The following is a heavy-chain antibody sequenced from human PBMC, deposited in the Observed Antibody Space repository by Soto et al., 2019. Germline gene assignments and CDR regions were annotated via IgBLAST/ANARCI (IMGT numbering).Heavy chain of an antibody. CDR3: ARRVQGTRDFQH. D-gene: IGHD1-1*01. V-gene: IGHV4-34*01. CDR1: GGSFSGYY. J-gene: IGHJ1*01. CDR2: INHSGST. Sequence: KPSETLSLTCAVYGGSFSGYYWSWIRQPPGKGLEWIGEINHSGSTNYNPSLKSRVTISVDTSKNQFSLKLSSVTAADTAVYYCARRVQGTRDFQHWGQGTLVTVSS.